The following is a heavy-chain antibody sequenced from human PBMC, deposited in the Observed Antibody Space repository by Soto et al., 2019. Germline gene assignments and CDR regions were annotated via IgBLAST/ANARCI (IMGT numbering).Heavy chain of an antibody. Sequence: GGSLRLSCAASGFTFSSYSMNWVRQAPGKGLEWVSYISSSSSTIYYADSVKGRFTISRDNAKNSLYLQMNSLRDEDTAVYYCARAPGLEMATIPWDYWGQGTLVTVSS. V-gene: IGHV3-48*02. CDR1: GFTFSSYS. D-gene: IGHD5-12*01. J-gene: IGHJ4*02. CDR3: ARAPGLEMATIPWDY. CDR2: ISSSSSTI.